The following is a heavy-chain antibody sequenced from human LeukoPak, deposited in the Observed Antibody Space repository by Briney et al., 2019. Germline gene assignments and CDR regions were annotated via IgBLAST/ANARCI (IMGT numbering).Heavy chain of an antibody. V-gene: IGHV4-39*01. CDR2: FYYSGSI. Sequence: SETLSLTCTVSGGLITSSSYYWGWVRQPPGKGLEWIGSFYYSGSIYYNPSLKSRVTISVDTSKNQFSLKLSSVTAADTAVYYCARRTYFDLWGRGTLVTVSS. J-gene: IGHJ2*01. CDR1: GGLITSSSYY. CDR3: ARRTYFDL.